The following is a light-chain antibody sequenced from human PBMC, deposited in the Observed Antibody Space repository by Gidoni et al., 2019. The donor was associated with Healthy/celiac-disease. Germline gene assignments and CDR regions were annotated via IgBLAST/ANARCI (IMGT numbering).Light chain of an antibody. CDR2: GSS. CDR1: QSVSSI. V-gene: IGKV3-15*01. CDR3: QQYNNWPPCS. Sequence: EIVMTPSPATLSVSPGERATLSCRASQSVSSILAWYQQKPGQAPRLLIYGSSTRATGIPARFSGSGSGTEFTLTISSLQSEDFAVYYCQQYNNWPPCSFXXXTKLEIK. J-gene: IGKJ2*04.